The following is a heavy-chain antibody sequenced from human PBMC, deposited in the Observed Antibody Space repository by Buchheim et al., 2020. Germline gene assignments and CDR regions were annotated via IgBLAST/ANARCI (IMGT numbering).Heavy chain of an antibody. J-gene: IGHJ2*01. V-gene: IGHV1-2*02. CDR3: ASPQYCSRGSCYSKINSPNWYFDL. CDR2: INPNSGGT. D-gene: IGHD2-15*01. CDR1: GYTFTGYY. Sequence: QVQLVQSGAEVKKPGASVKVSCKASGYTFTGYYMHWVRQAPGQGLEWMGWINPNSGGTNYAQKFQGRFTMTRDTSISTAYLELSRLRSDDSAVYYCASPQYCSRGSCYSKINSPNWYFDLWARGTL.